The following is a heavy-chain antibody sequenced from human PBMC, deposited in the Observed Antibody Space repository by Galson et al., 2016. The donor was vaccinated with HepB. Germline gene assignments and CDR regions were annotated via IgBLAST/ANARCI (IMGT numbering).Heavy chain of an antibody. CDR1: GGTFSNYA. J-gene: IGHJ1*01. Sequence: SVKVSCKASGGTFSNYAITWVRQAPGQGLEWMGGIIPIFGRVRYAQKFQGRVTITADESTSTAYMELRSLRSEDTAVYYCARDQERYTYGTGYFQLWGQGTLVTVSS. D-gene: IGHD5-18*01. CDR3: ARDQERYTYGTGYFQL. V-gene: IGHV1-69*13. CDR2: IIPIFGRV.